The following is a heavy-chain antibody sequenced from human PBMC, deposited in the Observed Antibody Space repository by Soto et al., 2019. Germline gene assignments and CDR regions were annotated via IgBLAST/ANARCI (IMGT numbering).Heavy chain of an antibody. J-gene: IGHJ4*02. D-gene: IGHD2-8*02. CDR1: GGSFSGYY. CDR3: ARDKITGLFDY. Sequence: QVQLQQWGAGLLKPSETLSLTCAVYGGSFSGYYWTWIRQPPGTGLEWIGEINHSGSTNYTPSLKSRVTISVDTSKNPFSLKLTSVTAPDTAVYYSARDKITGLFDYWGQGTLVTVSS. CDR2: INHSGST. V-gene: IGHV4-34*01.